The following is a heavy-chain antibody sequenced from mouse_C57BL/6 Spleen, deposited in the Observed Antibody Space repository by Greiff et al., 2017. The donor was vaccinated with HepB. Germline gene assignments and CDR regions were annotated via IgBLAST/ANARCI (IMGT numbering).Heavy chain of an antibody. Sequence: VQLQQSGADLAKPGASVELSCKASGYTFTSYWMHWVKQRPGQGLEWIGYINPSSGYTKYNQKFKDKATLTADKSSSTAYMQLSSLTYEDSAVYYCARGETSTVGFDYWGQGTTLTVSS. D-gene: IGHD1-1*01. J-gene: IGHJ2*01. CDR1: GYTFTSYW. CDR2: INPSSGYT. CDR3: ARGETSTVGFDY. V-gene: IGHV1-7*01.